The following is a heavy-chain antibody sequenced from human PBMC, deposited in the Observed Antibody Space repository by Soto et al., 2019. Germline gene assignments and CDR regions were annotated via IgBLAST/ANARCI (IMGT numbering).Heavy chain of an antibody. CDR3: APRPGGGGY. CDR2: IYSGGYT. Sequence: EVQLVESGGGLIQPGGSLRLSCAVSGFTVSNHYMSWVRQAPGKGLEGVSVIYSGGYTAYGDSVKGRFTISRDNSKNTLHLKLNTPRPAAPAVFYWAPRPGGGGYWGQGTLVTVSS. D-gene: IGHD3-10*01. CDR1: GFTVSNHY. J-gene: IGHJ4*02. V-gene: IGHV3-53*01.